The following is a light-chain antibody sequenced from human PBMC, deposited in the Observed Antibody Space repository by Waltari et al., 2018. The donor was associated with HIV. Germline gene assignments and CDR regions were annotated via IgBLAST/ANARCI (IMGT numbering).Light chain of an antibody. J-gene: IGLJ2*01. CDR1: RRDVGTYSL. CDR2: EGN. V-gene: IGLV2-23*01. CDR3: SSYTSFSTVL. Sequence: QSALTQPASVSGSPGQSITISCTTSRRDVGTYSLVSWYQHHPGKAPKLMIYEGNKRPSGGSNRFSGSKSGNTASLTISGLQAEDEADYYCSSYTSFSTVLFGGGTKLTVL.